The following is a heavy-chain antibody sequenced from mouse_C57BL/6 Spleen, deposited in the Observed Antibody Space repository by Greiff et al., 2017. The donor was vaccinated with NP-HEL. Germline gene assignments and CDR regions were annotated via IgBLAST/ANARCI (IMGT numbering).Heavy chain of an antibody. CDR1: GFNIKDYY. D-gene: IGHD1-1*01. CDR3: ASTYYYGSSYEAMDY. J-gene: IGHJ4*01. CDR2: IDPEDGET. V-gene: IGHV14-2*01. Sequence: EVKVVESGAELVKPGASVKLSCTASGFNIKDYYMHWVKQRTEQGLEWIGRIDPEDGETKYAPKFQGKATITADTSSNTAYLQLSSLTSEDTAVYYCASTYYYGSSYEAMDYWGQGTSVTVSS.